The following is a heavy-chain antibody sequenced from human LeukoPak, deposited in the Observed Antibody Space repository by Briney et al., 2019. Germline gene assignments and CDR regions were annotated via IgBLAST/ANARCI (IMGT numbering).Heavy chain of an antibody. Sequence: GGSLRLSCAASDFTFSTYAMSWVRQAPGKGLLWVSRIGTDGSSTTYADDVKGRFTISRGNAKNTLFLQMSSLRADDTAVYYCARDKYGGNSNAFDIWGQGTLVTVSS. V-gene: IGHV3-74*01. J-gene: IGHJ3*02. CDR1: DFTFSTYA. D-gene: IGHD4-23*01. CDR2: IGTDGSST. CDR3: ARDKYGGNSNAFDI.